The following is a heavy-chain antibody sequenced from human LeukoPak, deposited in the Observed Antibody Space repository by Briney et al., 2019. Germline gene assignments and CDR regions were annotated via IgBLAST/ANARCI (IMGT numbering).Heavy chain of an antibody. CDR3: TAMDSY. D-gene: IGHD5-18*01. Sequence: GGSLRLSCAASGFTLSSYDMHWVRQAPGKGLEWVAVISYDGSNKYYADSVKGRFTISRDNSKNTLYLQMNSLRAEDTAVYYCTAMDSYWGQGTLVTVPS. CDR1: GFTLSSYD. V-gene: IGHV3-30*03. J-gene: IGHJ4*02. CDR2: ISYDGSNK.